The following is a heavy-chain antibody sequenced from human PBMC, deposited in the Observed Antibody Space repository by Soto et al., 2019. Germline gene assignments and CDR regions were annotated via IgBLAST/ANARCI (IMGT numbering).Heavy chain of an antibody. CDR2: ISYDGSNT. D-gene: IGHD5-18*01. CDR1: GFTFSSYG. V-gene: IGHV3-30*03. J-gene: IGHJ4*02. Sequence: GGSLRLSCVASGFTFSSYGMHWVRQAPGKGLEWVAIISYDGSNTYYADSVKGRFTISRDNSKNTLYLQMNSLRAEDTSVYYCARVPKGQLWTFDYWGQGTLVTVSS. CDR3: ARVPKGQLWTFDY.